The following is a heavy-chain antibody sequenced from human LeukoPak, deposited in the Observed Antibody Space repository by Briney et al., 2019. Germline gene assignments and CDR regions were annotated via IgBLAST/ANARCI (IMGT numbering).Heavy chain of an antibody. D-gene: IGHD2-15*01. V-gene: IGHV3-23*01. Sequence: GGSLRLSCAASGFTFSSYAMSWVRQAPGKGLEWVSAISGSGGSTYYADPVKGRFTISRDNSKNTLYLQMNSLRAEDTAVYYCAKGLRYCSGGSCYSLGDAFDIWGQGTMVTVSS. CDR3: AKGLRYCSGGSCYSLGDAFDI. J-gene: IGHJ3*02. CDR2: ISGSGGST. CDR1: GFTFSSYA.